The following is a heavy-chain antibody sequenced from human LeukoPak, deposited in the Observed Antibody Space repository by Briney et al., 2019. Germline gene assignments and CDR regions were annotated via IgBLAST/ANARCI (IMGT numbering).Heavy chain of an antibody. CDR2: ISGSGGST. J-gene: IGHJ5*02. Sequence: GGSLRLSCAASGFTFSDHYMDWVRQAAGKGLEWVSAISGSGGSTYYADSVKGRFTISRDNSKNTLYLQMNSLRAEDTAVYYCARDRTGGIFGVVRGPGSQGYNWFDPWGQGTLVTVSS. CDR3: ARDRTGGIFGVVRGPGSQGYNWFDP. D-gene: IGHD3-3*01. V-gene: IGHV3-23*01. CDR1: GFTFSDHY.